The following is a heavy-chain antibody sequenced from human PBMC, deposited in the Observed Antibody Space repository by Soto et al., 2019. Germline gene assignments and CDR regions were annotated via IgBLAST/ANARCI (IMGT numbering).Heavy chain of an antibody. V-gene: IGHV1-69*13. D-gene: IGHD5-18*01. CDR1: GGTFSSYA. CDR3: GRENTAMVTAYYYGMDV. Sequence: GASVQVSCKASGGTFSSYAISWVRQAPGQGLEWMGGIIPIFGTANYAQKYQGRVTITADESTSTAYMELSSMRTEDTAVNYCGRENTAMVTAYYYGMDVWGQGTTVTVSS. J-gene: IGHJ6*02. CDR2: IIPIFGTA.